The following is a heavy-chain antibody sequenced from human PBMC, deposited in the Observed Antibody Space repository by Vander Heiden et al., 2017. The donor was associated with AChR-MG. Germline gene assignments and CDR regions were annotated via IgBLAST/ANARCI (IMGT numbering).Heavy chain of an antibody. Sequence: EVPLVASVGGLVQPGGSLRLPCAPSGFTFSTYDMTWVRQAPRHGVEWVSYIRPDGITLYYAEAVKGRCTIARDNAKNTVYLQMNSLRAEDTAVYYCARGWRTFDSWGQGTLVTVSS. D-gene: IGHD2-15*01. J-gene: IGHJ4*02. V-gene: IGHV3-48*03. CDR3: ARGWRTFDS. CDR1: GFTFSTYD. CDR2: IRPDGITL.